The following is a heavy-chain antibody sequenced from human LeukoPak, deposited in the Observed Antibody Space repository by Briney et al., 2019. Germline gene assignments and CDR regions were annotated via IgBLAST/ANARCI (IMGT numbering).Heavy chain of an antibody. CDR1: EFTFSDYS. CDR3: ARDWGLGKYYFDY. V-gene: IGHV3-21*01. D-gene: IGHD3-16*01. CDR2: ISSGSTYI. J-gene: IGHJ4*02. Sequence: PGGSLRLSCAASEFTFSDYSMNWVRQAPGKGLEWVSSISSGSTYIYYADSVKGRFTISRDKSKNTLYLQMNSLRAEDTAVYYCARDWGLGKYYFDYWGQGTLVTVSA.